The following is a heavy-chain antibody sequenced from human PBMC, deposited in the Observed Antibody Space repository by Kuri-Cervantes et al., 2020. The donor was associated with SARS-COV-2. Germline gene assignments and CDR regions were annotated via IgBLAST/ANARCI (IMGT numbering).Heavy chain of an antibody. V-gene: IGHV3-21*01. CDR2: ISSAGTYI. CDR3: ARDMGGGYSYGSEDY. CDR1: AFTFSSYN. D-gene: IGHD5-18*01. J-gene: IGHJ4*02. Sequence: GGSLRLSCVVSAFTFSSYNMNWVRQAPGKGLEWVSSISSAGTYIHYADSVKGRFTISRDIPKNSLFLEMNSLRAEDTAVYYCARDMGGGYSYGSEDYWGQGTLVTVSS.